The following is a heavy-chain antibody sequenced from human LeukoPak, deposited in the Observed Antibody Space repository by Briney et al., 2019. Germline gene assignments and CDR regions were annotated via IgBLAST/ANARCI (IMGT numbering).Heavy chain of an antibody. V-gene: IGHV4-39*01. Sequence: SGPTLVNPTQALTLTCTFSGFSLSTSGVGVGWIRQPPGKGLEWIGSIYYSGSTYYNPSLKSRVTISVDTSKNQFSLKLSSVTAADTAVYYCAVKAYYDSIDYWGQGTLVTVSS. D-gene: IGHD3-22*01. CDR2: IYYSGST. J-gene: IGHJ4*02. CDR3: AVKAYYDSIDY. CDR1: GFSLSTSGVG.